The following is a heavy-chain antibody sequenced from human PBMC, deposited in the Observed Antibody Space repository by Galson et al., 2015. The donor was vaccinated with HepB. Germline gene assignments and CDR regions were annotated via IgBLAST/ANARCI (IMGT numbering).Heavy chain of an antibody. D-gene: IGHD6-19*01. J-gene: IGHJ4*02. CDR3: AKGSDRRVGGSSGWYRSDLDY. Sequence: SLRLSCAASGFTFSSYAMSWVRQAPGKGLEWVSAISGSGGSTYYADSVKGRFTISRDNSKNTLYLQMNSLRAEDTAVYYCAKGSDRRVGGSSGWYRSDLDYWGQGTLVTVSS. CDR2: ISGSGGST. V-gene: IGHV3-23*01. CDR1: GFTFSSYA.